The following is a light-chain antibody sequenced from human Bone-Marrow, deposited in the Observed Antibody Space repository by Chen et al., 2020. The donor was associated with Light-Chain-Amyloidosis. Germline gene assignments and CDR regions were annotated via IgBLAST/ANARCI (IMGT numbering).Light chain of an antibody. V-gene: IGLV3-25*03. CDR1: DLPTKY. CDR2: RDT. Sequence: SYELPQPPSVSVSPGQTAGITCSGDDLPTKYAYWYQKKPGQAPVLVIHRDTERPSGISERFSGSSSGTTATLTISGVQAEDEADYHCQSADSSGTYEVIFGGGTKLTVL. J-gene: IGLJ2*01. CDR3: QSADSSGTYEVI.